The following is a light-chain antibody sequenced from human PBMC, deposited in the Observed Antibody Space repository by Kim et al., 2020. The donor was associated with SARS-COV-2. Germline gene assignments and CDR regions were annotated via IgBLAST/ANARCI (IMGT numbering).Light chain of an antibody. CDR3: QQYTTWT. Sequence: LSASVGDRVTISCQDSHSIDKWLAWYRQKPGKAPELLIYDASTLESGVPSRFSGNGYGTEFTLTISSLQHDEFATYYCQQYTTWTFGQGTKVDIK. CDR1: HSIDKW. J-gene: IGKJ1*01. V-gene: IGKV1-5*01. CDR2: DAS.